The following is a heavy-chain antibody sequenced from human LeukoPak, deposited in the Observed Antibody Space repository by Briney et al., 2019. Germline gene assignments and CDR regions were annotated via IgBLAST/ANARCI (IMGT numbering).Heavy chain of an antibody. CDR2: IYHSGST. D-gene: IGHD1-20*01. J-gene: IGHJ6*02. CDR1: GGSISSGGYS. Sequence: SQTLSLTCAVSGGSISSGGYSWSWIRQPPGKGLEWIGYIYHSGSTYYNPSLKSRVTISVDRSKNQFSLKLSSVTAADMAVYYCASNNFYYYYYGMDVWGQGTTVTVSS. CDR3: ASNNFYYYYYGMDV. V-gene: IGHV4-30-2*01.